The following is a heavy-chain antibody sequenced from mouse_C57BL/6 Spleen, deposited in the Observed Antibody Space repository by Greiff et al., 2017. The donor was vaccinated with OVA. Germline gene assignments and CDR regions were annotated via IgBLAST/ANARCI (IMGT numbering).Heavy chain of an antibody. Sequence: QVQLKQSGAELVKPGASVKLSCKASGYTFTSYWMQWVKQRPGQGLEWIGEIDPSDSYTNYNQKFKGKATLTVDTSSSTAYMQLSSLTSEDSAVYYCARSGDYYSNYLYYFDYWGQGTTLTVSS. CDR1: GYTFTSYW. CDR3: ARSGDYYSNYLYYFDY. CDR2: IDPSDSYT. D-gene: IGHD2-5*01. J-gene: IGHJ2*01. V-gene: IGHV1-50*01.